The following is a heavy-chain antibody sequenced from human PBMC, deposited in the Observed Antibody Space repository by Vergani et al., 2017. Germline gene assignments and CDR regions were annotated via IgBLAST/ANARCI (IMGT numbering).Heavy chain of an antibody. CDR2: INDIGTT. V-gene: IGHV4-34*01. J-gene: IGHJ4*02. CDR1: GGSFSVYY. Sequence: QVQLQQWGAGLLKPSETLSLTCGVHGGSFSVYYWSWIRQSPGKGLEWIGAINDIGTTNYNQSLRSRVTISVDTSKTQFSLRLNSVTAADTAVYFCARFRGPDIVGTAFDHWAQGTLVTVSS. D-gene: IGHD5-12*01. CDR3: ARFRGPDIVGTAFDH.